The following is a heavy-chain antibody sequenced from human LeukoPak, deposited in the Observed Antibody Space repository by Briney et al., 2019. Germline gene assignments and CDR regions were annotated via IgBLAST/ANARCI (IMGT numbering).Heavy chain of an antibody. Sequence: GASLRLSCAASGFTFSSYAMSWVRQAPGKGLELVSAVSGSGGSTYYADSAKGRFTISRDYSKTTLYLQMNSLRAEDTAVYYCAKREEYDGFQHWGQGTLVTASS. J-gene: IGHJ1*01. D-gene: IGHD3-3*01. CDR1: GFTFSSYA. V-gene: IGHV3-23*01. CDR2: VSGSGGST. CDR3: AKREEYDGFQH.